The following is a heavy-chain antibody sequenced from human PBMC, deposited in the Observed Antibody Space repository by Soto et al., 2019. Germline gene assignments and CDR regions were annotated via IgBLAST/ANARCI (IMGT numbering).Heavy chain of an antibody. CDR2: IYYSGST. CDR1: GGSISSGDYY. D-gene: IGHD6-13*01. J-gene: IGHJ1*01. Sequence: SETLSLTCTVSGGSISSGDYYWSWIRQHPGKGLEWIGYIYYSGSTYYNPSLKSRVTISVDTSKNQFSLKLSSVTAADTAVYYCAAALKTLEYFQHWGQGTLVTVSS. CDR3: AAALKTLEYFQH. V-gene: IGHV4-31*03.